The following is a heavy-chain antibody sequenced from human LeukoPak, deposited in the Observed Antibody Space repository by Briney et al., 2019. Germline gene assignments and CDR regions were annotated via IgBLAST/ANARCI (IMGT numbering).Heavy chain of an antibody. CDR3: ARGLLGIDF. V-gene: IGHV3-7*01. D-gene: IGHD2-8*02. CDR2: IKQDGSEK. Sequence: GGSLRLSCAASGFTFSNYWMSWVRQAPGKGLEWVANIKQDGSEKFYVDSVKGRFTISRDNAKNSLYLQMNSLRAEDTAVYYCARGLLGIDFWGQGTLVTVSS. CDR1: GFTFSNYW. J-gene: IGHJ4*02.